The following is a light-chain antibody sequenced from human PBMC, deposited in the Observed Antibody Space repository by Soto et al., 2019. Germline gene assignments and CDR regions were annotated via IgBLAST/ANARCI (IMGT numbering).Light chain of an antibody. CDR3: NSYTRRSTLV. J-gene: IGLJ2*01. CDR1: SSDVGGYNY. CDR2: DVS. Sequence: QSVLTQPASVSGSPGQSITISCTGTSSDVGGYNYVSWYQQHPGKAPKLMIYDVSNRPSGVSNRFSGSKSGNTASLTSSGLQAEDDADYYCNSYTRRSTLVFGGGTKLTV. V-gene: IGLV2-14*01.